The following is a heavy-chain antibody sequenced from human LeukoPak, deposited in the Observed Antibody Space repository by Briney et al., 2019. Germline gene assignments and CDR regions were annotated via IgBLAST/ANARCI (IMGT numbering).Heavy chain of an antibody. Sequence: GGSLRLSWAASGFTFSSYAMSWVRQAPGKGREWVSAISGSGGSTYYADSVKGRFTISRDNSKNTLYLQMNSLRAEDTAVYYCAKPPRYCSSTSCHTADYWGQGTLVTVSS. J-gene: IGHJ4*02. CDR3: AKPPRYCSSTSCHTADY. CDR2: ISGSGGST. V-gene: IGHV3-23*01. D-gene: IGHD2-2*01. CDR1: GFTFSSYA.